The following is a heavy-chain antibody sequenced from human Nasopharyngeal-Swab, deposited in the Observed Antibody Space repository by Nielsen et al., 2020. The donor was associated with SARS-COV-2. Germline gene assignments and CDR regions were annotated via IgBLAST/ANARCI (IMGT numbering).Heavy chain of an antibody. D-gene: IGHD1-26*01. CDR3: TRGGIVGPPELGMDV. CDR1: GFTFIGFA. Sequence: GGYLRPPCAASGFTFIGFAMPWARRASGKGLEWVGRIRSKANSYATAYAAWVKGRFTISRDDSKNTAYLQMNSLKTEDTAVYYCTRGGIVGPPELGMDVWGQGTTVTVSS. CDR2: IRSKANSYAT. J-gene: IGHJ6*02. V-gene: IGHV3-73*01.